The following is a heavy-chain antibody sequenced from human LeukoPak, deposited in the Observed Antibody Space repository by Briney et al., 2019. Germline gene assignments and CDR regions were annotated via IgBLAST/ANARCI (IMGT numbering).Heavy chain of an antibody. Sequence: SETLSLTCTVSGGSISSSSYYWGWIRQPPGKGLEWIGSIYYSGSTYYNPSLKSRVTISVDTSKNQFSLKLSSATAADTAVYYCATYSSGWYEFPYWGQGTLVTVSS. CDR3: ATYSSGWYEFPY. CDR1: GGSISSSSYY. V-gene: IGHV4-39*01. D-gene: IGHD6-19*01. J-gene: IGHJ4*02. CDR2: IYYSGST.